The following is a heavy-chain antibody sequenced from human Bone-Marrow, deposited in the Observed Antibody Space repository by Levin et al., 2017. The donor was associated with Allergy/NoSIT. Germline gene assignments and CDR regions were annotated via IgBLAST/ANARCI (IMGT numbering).Heavy chain of an antibody. Sequence: GESLKISCAASGFNVNNYGIHWVRQAPGKGLEWVAAIWYGGSDKYYADSVQGRFTISADNSKKMLYLQMNSLRVDDTGVYFCARDPPDGMDVWGQGTTVTVSS. J-gene: IGHJ6*02. CDR2: IWYGGSDK. CDR1: GFNVNNYG. V-gene: IGHV3-33*01. CDR3: ARDPPDGMDV.